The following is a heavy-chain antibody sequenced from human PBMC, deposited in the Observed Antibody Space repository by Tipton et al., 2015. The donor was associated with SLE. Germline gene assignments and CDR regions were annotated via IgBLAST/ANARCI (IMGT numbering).Heavy chain of an antibody. J-gene: IGHJ4*02. D-gene: IGHD3-3*01. CDR1: GASFSGHY. Sequence: LRLSCSVYGASFSGHYWSWIRQPPGKGLEWIGEISHAGGTYYNPSLNSRVTISADTSKNQFSLKVTSVTAADTAVYYCASAVAGGAAYYDFWSGLYYFDYWGQGTLVTVSS. CDR2: ISHAGGT. CDR3: ASAVAGGAAYYDFWSGLYYFDY. V-gene: IGHV4-34*01.